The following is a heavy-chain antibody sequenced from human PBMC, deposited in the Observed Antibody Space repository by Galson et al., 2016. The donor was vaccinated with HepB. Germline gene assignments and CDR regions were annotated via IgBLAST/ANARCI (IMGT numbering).Heavy chain of an antibody. J-gene: IGHJ4*02. V-gene: IGHV3-30*18. Sequence: SLRLSCAASGFAFNEYGIHWVRQAPGKGLEWVAVISDDGSDKYYADSVKGRFTVSRDNSKNTLYLQMNSLRTEDTAVYYCAKDQTTWLHLPLYSWGQGTLVTVSS. CDR1: GFAFNEYG. CDR3: AKDQTTWLHLPLYS. D-gene: IGHD5-24*01. CDR2: ISDDGSDK.